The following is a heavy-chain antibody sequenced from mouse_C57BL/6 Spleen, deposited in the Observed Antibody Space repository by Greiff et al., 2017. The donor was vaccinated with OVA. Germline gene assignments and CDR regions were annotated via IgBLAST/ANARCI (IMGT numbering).Heavy chain of an antibody. CDR1: GFTFTDYY. CDR2: IRNKANGYTT. Sequence: EGHLVESGGGLVQPGGSLSLSCAASGFTFTDYYMSWVRQPPGKALEWLGFIRNKANGYTTEYSASVKGRFTISRDNSQRILYLQMNALRAEDSATYYCARYRGYNYPCDDWGQGTTLTVSS. D-gene: IGHD2-1*01. J-gene: IGHJ2*01. CDR3: ARYRGYNYPCDD. V-gene: IGHV7-3*01.